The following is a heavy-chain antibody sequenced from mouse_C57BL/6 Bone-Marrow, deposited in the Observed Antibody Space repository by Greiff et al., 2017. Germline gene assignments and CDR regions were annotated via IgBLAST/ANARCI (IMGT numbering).Heavy chain of an antibody. Sequence: QVHVKQSGAELARPGASVKMSCKASGYTFTSYTMHWVKQRPGQGLEWIGYINPSSGYTKYNQKFKDKATLTADKSSSTAYMQLSSLTSEDSAVYYCARSYNWYFDVWGTGTTVTVSS. J-gene: IGHJ1*03. V-gene: IGHV1-4*01. CDR2: INPSSGYT. D-gene: IGHD1-1*01. CDR1: GYTFTSYT. CDR3: ARSYNWYFDV.